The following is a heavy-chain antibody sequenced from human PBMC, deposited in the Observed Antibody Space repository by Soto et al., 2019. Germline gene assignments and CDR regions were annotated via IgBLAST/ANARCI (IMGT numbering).Heavy chain of an antibody. D-gene: IGHD1-26*01. CDR2: IYPGDSDT. J-gene: IGHJ5*02. CDR1: GDSFNSYW. CDR3: LRSNSGNYGVFYS. Sequence: GDSLKISCKGSGDSFNSYWIGWVRQRPGIGLEWMGIIYPGDSDTRYSPSFQGQVTISADKSISTAHLQWSSLKASDSAIYYCLRSNSGNYGVFYSLGKGTLLTVAA. V-gene: IGHV5-51*01.